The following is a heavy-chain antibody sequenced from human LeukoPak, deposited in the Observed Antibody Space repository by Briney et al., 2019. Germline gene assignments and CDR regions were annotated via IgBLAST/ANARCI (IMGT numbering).Heavy chain of an antibody. CDR1: GFTFSSYE. CDR3: ARSRYSGYDWGGRWFDP. J-gene: IGHJ5*02. CDR2: ISSSGSTI. V-gene: IGHV3-48*03. Sequence: TGGSLRLSCAASGFTFSSYEMNWVRQAPGKGLEWVSYISSSGSTIYYADSVKGRFTISRDNAKNSLYLQMNSLRAEDTVVYYCARSRYSGYDWGGRWFDPWGQGTLVTVSS. D-gene: IGHD5-12*01.